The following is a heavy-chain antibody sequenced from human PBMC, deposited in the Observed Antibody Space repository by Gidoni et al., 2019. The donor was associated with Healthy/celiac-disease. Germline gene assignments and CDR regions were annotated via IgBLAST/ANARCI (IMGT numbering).Heavy chain of an antibody. V-gene: IGHV3-23*01. D-gene: IGHD4-17*01. CDR2: ISGSGGST. J-gene: IGHJ6*02. Sequence: EVQLLESGGGLVQPGGSLRLSCAASGFTFSSYAMSWVRQAPGKGLEWVSAISGSGGSTYYADSVKGRFTISRDNSKNTLYLQMNSLRAEDTAVYYCAKGDYGGNSRFYYYYGMDVWGQGTTVTVSS. CDR3: AKGDYGGNSRFYYYYGMDV. CDR1: GFTFSSYA.